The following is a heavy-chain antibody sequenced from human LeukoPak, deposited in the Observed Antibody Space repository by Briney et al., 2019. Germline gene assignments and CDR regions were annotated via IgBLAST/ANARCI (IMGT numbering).Heavy chain of an antibody. CDR1: GLTFSAYH. V-gene: IGHV3-11*03. D-gene: IGHD1-1*01. Sequence: GGSLRLSCAASGLTFSAYHMSWIRQAPGEGLEWLSYISDSSTYINYADSVKGRFTISRDNAKNSLYLQMNSLRAEDTAVYYCARSTLAPDAFDIWGQGTMVTVSS. J-gene: IGHJ3*02. CDR3: ARSTLAPDAFDI. CDR2: ISDSSTYI.